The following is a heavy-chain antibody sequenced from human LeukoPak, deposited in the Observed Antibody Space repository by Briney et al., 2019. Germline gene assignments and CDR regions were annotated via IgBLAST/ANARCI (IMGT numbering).Heavy chain of an antibody. D-gene: IGHD2-2*01. J-gene: IGHJ3*02. CDR2: ISSSGSTI. Sequence: GGSLRLSCAASGFTFSSYEMNWVRQAPGKGLEWVSYISSSGSTIYYAASVKGRFTISRDNAKNSLYLQMNSLRAVDTAVYYCARGQRSIVVVPGLDAFDIWGQGTMVTVSS. CDR3: ARGQRSIVVVPGLDAFDI. V-gene: IGHV3-48*03. CDR1: GFTFSSYE.